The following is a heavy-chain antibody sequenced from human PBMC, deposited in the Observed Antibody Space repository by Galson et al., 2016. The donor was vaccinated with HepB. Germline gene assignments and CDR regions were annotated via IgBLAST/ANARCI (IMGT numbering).Heavy chain of an antibody. CDR2: ISSGSGTI. CDR3: ARDRAVGGLYSYNYGMDV. CDR1: GFSFSGYS. D-gene: IGHD6-13*01. Sequence: SLRLSCAASGFSFSGYSMNWVRQVPGKGLEWLSYISSGSGTIYYADSVKGRFTISRDNAKNSLYLQMNSLRDEDTSVYFCARDRAVGGLYSYNYGMDVWGQGTTVTVSS. V-gene: IGHV3-48*02. J-gene: IGHJ6*02.